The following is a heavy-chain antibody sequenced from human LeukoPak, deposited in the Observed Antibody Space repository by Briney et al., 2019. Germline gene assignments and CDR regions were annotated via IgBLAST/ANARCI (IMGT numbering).Heavy chain of an antibody. CDR3: VKPLLPASTNFDF. CDR1: GYSFIGYY. CDR2: INPNTGGT. V-gene: IGHV1-2*02. J-gene: IGHJ4*02. Sequence: ASVKVSCKASGYSFIGYYMHWVRQAPGQGLEWMGWINPNTGGTYYAEKFQDRVTMTRDTSITTAHMELTRLKSDDTAVYYCVKPLLPASTNFDFWGQGTLVTVSS. D-gene: IGHD5-24*01.